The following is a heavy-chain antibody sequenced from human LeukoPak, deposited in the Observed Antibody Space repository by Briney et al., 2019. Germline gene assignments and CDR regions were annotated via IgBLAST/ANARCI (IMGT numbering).Heavy chain of an antibody. J-gene: IGHJ6*02. CDR2: IIPIFGTA. CDR3: ARDLTPAGVYYGMDV. D-gene: IGHD6-19*01. V-gene: IGHV1-69*01. CDR1: GGTFSSYA. Sequence: ASVKVSCKASGGTFSSYAISWVRQAPGQGLEWMGGIIPIFGTANYAQKFQGRVTITADESTSTAYMELSSLRSEDTAVYYCARDLTPAGVYYGMDVWGQGTTVTVSS.